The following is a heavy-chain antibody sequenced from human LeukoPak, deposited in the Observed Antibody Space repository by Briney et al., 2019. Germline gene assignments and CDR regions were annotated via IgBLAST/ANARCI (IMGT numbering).Heavy chain of an antibody. Sequence: ASVKVSCQASGYTFTGYYMHWVRQAPGQGLEWMGGINPNSGGTNYAQKFQGRVTMTRDTSISTAYMELSRLRSDDTAVYYCASKDSSGWYSVDYWGQGTLVTVSS. J-gene: IGHJ4*02. V-gene: IGHV1-2*02. D-gene: IGHD6-19*01. CDR2: INPNSGGT. CDR3: ASKDSSGWYSVDY. CDR1: GYTFTGYY.